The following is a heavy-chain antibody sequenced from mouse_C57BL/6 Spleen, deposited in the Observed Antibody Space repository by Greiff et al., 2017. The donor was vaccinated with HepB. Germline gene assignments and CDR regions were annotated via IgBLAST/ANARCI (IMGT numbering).Heavy chain of an antibody. CDR2: IYPGDGDT. CDR3: ARGGGTGYFDY. D-gene: IGHD4-1*01. Sequence: VQLVESGPELVKPGASVKISCKASGYAFSSSWMNWVKQRPGKGLEWIGRIYPGDGDTNYNGKFKGKATLTADKSSSTAYMQLSSLTSEDSAVYFCARGGGTGYFDYWGQGTTLTVSS. V-gene: IGHV1-82*01. CDR1: GYAFSSSW. J-gene: IGHJ2*01.